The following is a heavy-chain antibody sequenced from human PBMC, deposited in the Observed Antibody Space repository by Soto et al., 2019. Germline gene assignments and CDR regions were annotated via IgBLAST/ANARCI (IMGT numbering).Heavy chain of an antibody. CDR3: VRGGGGGLFDP. V-gene: IGHV3-11*06. CDR2: ISPGSRYP. CDR1: GFTFGDSY. J-gene: IGHJ5*02. D-gene: IGHD2-15*01. Sequence: GGSLRLSCAGSGFTFGDSYMSWIRQAPGKGLEWLSYISPGSRYPAYADPVKGRFTISRDNAKRSLYLRMMSLTAEDTAIYYCVRGGGGGLFDPWGQGTMVTVSS.